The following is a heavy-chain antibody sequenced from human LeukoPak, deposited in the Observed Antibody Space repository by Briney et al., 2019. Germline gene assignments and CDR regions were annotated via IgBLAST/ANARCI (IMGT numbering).Heavy chain of an antibody. CDR3: AAYGSGSYYPHAFDI. CDR1: GGSISSSSYY. V-gene: IGHV4-39*01. CDR2: IYYSGST. J-gene: IGHJ3*02. Sequence: SETLSLTCTVSGGSISSSSYYWGWIRQPPGKGLEWIGSIYYSGSTYYNPSLKSRVTISVDTSKNQFSLKLSSVTAADTAVYYCAAYGSGSYYPHAFDIWGQGTMVTVSS. D-gene: IGHD1-26*01.